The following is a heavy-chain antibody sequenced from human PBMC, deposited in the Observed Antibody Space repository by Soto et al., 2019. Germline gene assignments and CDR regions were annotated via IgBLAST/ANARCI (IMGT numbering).Heavy chain of an antibody. CDR3: ARSSAYPYFFDY. J-gene: IGHJ4*02. D-gene: IGHD3-22*01. CDR1: GGSISSGDYY. Sequence: QVQLQESGPGLVKPSQTLSLTCTVSGGSISSGDYYWSWIRQPPGRGLEWIGYIYDSGNTYYNPSLKSRDTISVATSKNQFSLKLSSVTAADTAMYYCARSSAYPYFFDYWGQGTLVTVSS. V-gene: IGHV4-30-4*01. CDR2: IYDSGNT.